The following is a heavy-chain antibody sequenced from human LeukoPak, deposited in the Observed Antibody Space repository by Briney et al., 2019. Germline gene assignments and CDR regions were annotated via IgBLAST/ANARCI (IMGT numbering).Heavy chain of an antibody. J-gene: IGHJ6*02. Sequence: SETLSLTCTVSGGSISSYYWSWIRQPPGKGLEWIGYIYYSGSTNYNPSLKSRVTISVDTSKNQFSLKLSSVTAADTAVYYCASDRKIPVTLYYYGMDVWGQGTTVTVSS. CDR2: IYYSGST. CDR1: GGSISSYY. CDR3: ASDRKIPVTLYYYGMDV. D-gene: IGHD4-11*01. V-gene: IGHV4-59*01.